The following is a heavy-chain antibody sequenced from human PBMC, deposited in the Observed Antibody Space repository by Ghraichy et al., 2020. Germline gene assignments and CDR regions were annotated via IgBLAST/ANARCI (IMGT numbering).Heavy chain of an antibody. V-gene: IGHV3-30-3*01. J-gene: IGHJ2*01. Sequence: GKKRVAVISYDGSNKYYADSVKGRFTISRDNSKNTLYLQMNSLRAEDTAVYYCARDPDTAMANWYFDLWGR. D-gene: IGHD5-18*01. CDR3: ARDPDTAMANWYFDL. CDR2: ISYDGSNK.